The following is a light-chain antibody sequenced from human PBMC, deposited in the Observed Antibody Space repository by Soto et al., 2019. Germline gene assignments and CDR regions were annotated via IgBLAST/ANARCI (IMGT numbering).Light chain of an antibody. CDR2: KAS. CDR3: QQYHSYSFT. V-gene: IGKV1-5*03. J-gene: IGKJ3*01. Sequence: DIQMTQSPSTLAASVGDRVTISCRASQNIDTFLAWYQHKPGKAPKLLIYKASVLETEVPSRFSDSGSGTEFTLTIGSLQPDDFATYYCQQYHSYSFTFGPGTKVDVK. CDR1: QNIDTF.